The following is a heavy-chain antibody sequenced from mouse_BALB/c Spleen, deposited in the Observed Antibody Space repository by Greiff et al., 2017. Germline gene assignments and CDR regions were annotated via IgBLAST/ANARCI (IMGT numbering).Heavy chain of an antibody. D-gene: IGHD1-2*01. CDR2: IYPGDGDT. CDR1: GYTFTSYW. Sequence: QVQLQQSGAELARPGASVKLSCKASGYTFTSYWMQWVKQRPGQGLEWIGAIYPGDGDTRYTQKFKGKATLTADKSSSTAYMQLSSLASEDSAVYYCAREGYYGLYAMDYWGQGTSVTVSS. J-gene: IGHJ4*01. CDR3: AREGYYGLYAMDY. V-gene: IGHV1-87*01.